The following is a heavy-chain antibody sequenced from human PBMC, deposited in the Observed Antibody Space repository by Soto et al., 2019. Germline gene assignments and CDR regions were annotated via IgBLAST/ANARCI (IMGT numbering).Heavy chain of an antibody. CDR2: IYYSGST. J-gene: IGHJ3*02. D-gene: IGHD6-19*01. CDR3: ARDQRPSYSGWSVGANAFDI. Sequence: QVQLQESGPGLVKPSQTLSLTCTVPGGSISSGGYYWSWIRQHPGKGLGWIGYIYYSGSTYYNPSLKSRVTISVDTSKNQFSLKLSSVTAADTAVYYGARDQRPSYSGWSVGANAFDIWGQGTMVTVSS. V-gene: IGHV4-31*03. CDR1: GGSISSGGYY.